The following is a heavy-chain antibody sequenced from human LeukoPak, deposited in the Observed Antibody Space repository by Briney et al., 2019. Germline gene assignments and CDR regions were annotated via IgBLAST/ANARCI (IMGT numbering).Heavy chain of an antibody. CDR1: GGSFSGYF. Sequence: PSETLTLTCAVSGGSFSGYFWSWVRQAPGKGLEWIGEINDSGNTNYNPSLKSRVTISVDTSKNQFSLKLSSVTAADTAVYYCARWDTAMVNYDYWGQGTLVTVSS. D-gene: IGHD5-18*01. J-gene: IGHJ4*02. CDR2: INDSGNT. V-gene: IGHV4-34*01. CDR3: ARWDTAMVNYDY.